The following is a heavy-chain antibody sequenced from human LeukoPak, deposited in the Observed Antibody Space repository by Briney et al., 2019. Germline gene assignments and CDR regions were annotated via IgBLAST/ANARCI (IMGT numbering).Heavy chain of an antibody. V-gene: IGHV1-2*02. J-gene: IGHJ4*02. CDR3: ASISFGVFDY. CDR1: GYTFTGYY. D-gene: IGHD2-8*01. CDR2: INPNSGGT. Sequence: GASVTVSCTASGYTFTGYYMHWVRQAPGQGLEWMGWINPNSGGTNYAQKFRGRVTMTRDTSISTAYMELSRLRSDDTAVYYCASISFGVFDYWGQGTLVTVSS.